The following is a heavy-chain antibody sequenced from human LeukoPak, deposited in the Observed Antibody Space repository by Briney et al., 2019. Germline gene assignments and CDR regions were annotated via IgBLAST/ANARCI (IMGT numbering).Heavy chain of an antibody. D-gene: IGHD2-2*01. CDR3: ARRNYADCSGTSCYTEYSFDY. Sequence: PGESLKISCKGSGYSFTSYWIGWVRQMPGKGLEWMGIIYPGDSDTRYSPSFQGQVTISADKSISTAYLQWSSLKASDTAMYYCARRNYADCSGTSCYTEYSFDYWGQGTLVTVSS. CDR1: GYSFTSYW. J-gene: IGHJ4*02. V-gene: IGHV5-51*01. CDR2: IYPGDSDT.